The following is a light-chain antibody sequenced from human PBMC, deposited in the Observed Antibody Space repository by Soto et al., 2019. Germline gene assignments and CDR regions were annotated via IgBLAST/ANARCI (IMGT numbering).Light chain of an antibody. Sequence: DIQMTQSPSTLSASVGDRVTITCRASQSIGPWLVWYQQKPGKPPRLLIYSASSLESGVPSRFSGSGSGTEITLIIRSLQPDDFATFYFQQPLSLPRTFGQGTKVEIK. CDR3: QQPLSLPRT. CDR1: QSIGPW. J-gene: IGKJ1*01. CDR2: SAS. V-gene: IGKV1-5*03.